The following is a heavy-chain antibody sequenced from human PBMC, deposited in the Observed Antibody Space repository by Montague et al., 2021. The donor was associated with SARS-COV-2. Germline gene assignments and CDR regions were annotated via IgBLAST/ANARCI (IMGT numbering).Heavy chain of an antibody. CDR3: ARYYERSLNV. V-gene: IGHV4-59*08. CDR2: ILKNGKT. J-gene: IGHJ6*02. D-gene: IGHD3-22*01. Sequence: SETLSLTCAVSGDSITDDDWSWIRQPAGKGLEWIVHILKNGKTDXXPSLRSRVITSVDTSKSQFSLKVTSVTAADTAVYYCARYYERSLNVWGQGTTVTVSS. CDR1: GDSITDDD.